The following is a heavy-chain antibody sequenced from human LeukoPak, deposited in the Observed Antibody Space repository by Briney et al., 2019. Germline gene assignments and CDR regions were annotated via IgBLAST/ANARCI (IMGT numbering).Heavy chain of an antibody. Sequence: SETLSLTCAVYVGSFSGYYWSWIRQPPGKGLEWIGEINHSGSTNYNSSLKSRVTISVDTSKNQFSLKLSSVTAADTAVYYCARLQYQLLSHYYYMDVWGKGTTVTVSS. CDR1: VGSFSGYY. J-gene: IGHJ6*03. CDR3: ARLQYQLLSHYYYMDV. CDR2: INHSGST. D-gene: IGHD2-2*01. V-gene: IGHV4-34*01.